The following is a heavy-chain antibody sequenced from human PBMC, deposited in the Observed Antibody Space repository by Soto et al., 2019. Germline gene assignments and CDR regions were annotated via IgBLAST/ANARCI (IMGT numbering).Heavy chain of an antibody. V-gene: IGHV1-2*02. CDR3: AHEVLSRGNFITVKLFDY. D-gene: IGHD3-10*01. CDR2: INPKSGGT. Sequence: ASVKVSCKTSGYSFTGYSVHWVRQAPGHGPEWMGWINPKSGGTKYAQKFQGRVTMTRDTSISTVFMELSRVTSDDTAVYYCAHEVLSRGNFITVKLFDYWGQGSLVTVSS. J-gene: IGHJ4*02. CDR1: GYSFTGYS.